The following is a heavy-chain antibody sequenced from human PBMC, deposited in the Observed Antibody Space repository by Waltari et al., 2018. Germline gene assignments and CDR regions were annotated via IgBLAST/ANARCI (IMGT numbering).Heavy chain of an antibody. V-gene: IGHV4-59*01. CDR3: ARRARLNYDSSGIYYYYYMDV. J-gene: IGHJ6*03. D-gene: IGHD3-22*01. CDR1: GGSISSYY. Sequence: QVKLQESGPGLVTPSETLSLTCTVSGGSISSYYWSWIRHPPGTGLGWIWYIYYSGSTNNNPSLKSRGTISVDTSKNQFSLKLSSVTAADTAVYYCARRARLNYDSSGIYYYYYMDVWGKGTTVTVSS. CDR2: IYYSGST.